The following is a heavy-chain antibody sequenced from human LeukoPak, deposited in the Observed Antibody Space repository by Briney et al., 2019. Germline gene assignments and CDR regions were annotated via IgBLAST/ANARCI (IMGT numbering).Heavy chain of an antibody. D-gene: IGHD6-19*01. Sequence: SETLPLTCTVSGGSISSGGYYWSWIRQHPGKGLEWIGYIYYSGSTYYNPSLKSRVTISVDTSKNQFSLKLSSVTAADTAVYYCARIAVAGTGLVYWGQGTLVTVSS. CDR1: GGSISSGGYY. CDR2: IYYSGST. CDR3: ARIAVAGTGLVY. V-gene: IGHV4-31*03. J-gene: IGHJ4*02.